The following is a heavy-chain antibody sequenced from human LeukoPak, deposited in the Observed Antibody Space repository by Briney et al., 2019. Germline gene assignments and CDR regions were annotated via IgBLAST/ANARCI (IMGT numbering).Heavy chain of an antibody. CDR3: ARGLTTGEY. CDR1: RFTFSNYA. D-gene: IGHD4-17*01. Sequence: GGSLRLSCAASRFTFSNYAMHWVRQAPGKGLEYVSAISSNGGSTYYADSVKGRFTISRDNSRNTLYLQMGSLRAEDMAVYYCARGLTTGEYWGQGTLVTVSS. V-gene: IGHV3-64*02. CDR2: ISSNGGST. J-gene: IGHJ4*02.